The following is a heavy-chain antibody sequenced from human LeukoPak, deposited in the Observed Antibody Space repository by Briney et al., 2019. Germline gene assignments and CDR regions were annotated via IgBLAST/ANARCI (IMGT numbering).Heavy chain of an antibody. J-gene: IGHJ3*02. Sequence: GGSLRLSCAASGFTFGSYEMNWVRQAPGKGLEWVSYISSSGSTIYYADSVKGRFTISRDNAKNSLYLQMNSLRAEDTAVYYCARGVNDAFDIWGQGTMVTVSS. V-gene: IGHV3-48*03. CDR3: ARGVNDAFDI. CDR2: ISSSGSTI. CDR1: GFTFGSYE.